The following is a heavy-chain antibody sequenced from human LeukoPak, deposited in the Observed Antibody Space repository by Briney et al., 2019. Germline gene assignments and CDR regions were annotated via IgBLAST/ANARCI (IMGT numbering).Heavy chain of an antibody. V-gene: IGHV4-59*01. D-gene: IGHD1-26*01. CDR1: GGSISSYY. Sequence: SETLSLTCTDSGGSISSYYWSWIRQPPGKGLEWIGYIYYSGSTNYNPSLKSRVTISVDTSKNQFSLKLSSVTAADTAVYYCAREWWELLAFDIWGQGTMVTVSS. CDR2: IYYSGST. J-gene: IGHJ3*02. CDR3: AREWWELLAFDI.